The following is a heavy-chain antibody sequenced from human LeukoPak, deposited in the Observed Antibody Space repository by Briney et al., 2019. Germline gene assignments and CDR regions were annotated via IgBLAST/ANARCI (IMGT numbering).Heavy chain of an antibody. J-gene: IGHJ3*02. CDR1: GFTFSSYW. CDR2: IKQDGSEK. Sequence: PGRSLRLSCAASGFTFSSYWMSWVRQAPGKGLEWVANIKQDGSEKYYVDSVKGRFTISRDNAKNSLYLQMNSLRAEDTAVYYCARIRDYGGNSENAFDIWGQGTMVTVSS. V-gene: IGHV3-7*05. CDR3: ARIRDYGGNSENAFDI. D-gene: IGHD4-23*01.